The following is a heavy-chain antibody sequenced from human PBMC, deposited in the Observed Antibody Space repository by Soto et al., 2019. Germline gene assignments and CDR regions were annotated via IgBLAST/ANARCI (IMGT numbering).Heavy chain of an antibody. CDR3: ARDSRGSYDP. J-gene: IGHJ5*02. CDR1: GFTFSSYE. D-gene: IGHD1-26*01. CDR2: ISISGSTI. V-gene: IGHV3-48*03. Sequence: WGSLRLSCAASGFTFSSYEMNWVRQAPGKGLEWVSYISISGSTIYYSDSVKGRFTISRDNAKTSLYLQMTSLSAEDTAVYYCARDSRGSYDPLGQGTLVTVSS.